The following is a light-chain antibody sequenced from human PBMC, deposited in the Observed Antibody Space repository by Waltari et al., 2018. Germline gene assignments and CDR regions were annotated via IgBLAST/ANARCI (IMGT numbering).Light chain of an antibody. CDR1: QSVGSN. V-gene: IGKV3-15*01. CDR3: QQHNNWPLT. J-gene: IGKJ4*01. CDR2: GAS. Sequence: EIVMTQSPATLSGSPGERATLSVRASQSVGSNLAWYQQKPGQAPRLLISGASTGATGVPARFSGSGSGTEFTLTISSLQSEDFAIYYCQQHNNWPLTFGGGTKVESK.